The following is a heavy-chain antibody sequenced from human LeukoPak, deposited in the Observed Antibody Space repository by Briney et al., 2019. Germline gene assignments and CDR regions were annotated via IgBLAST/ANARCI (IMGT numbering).Heavy chain of an antibody. J-gene: IGHJ6*03. CDR1: GYTFTSYD. CDR2: MNPNSGNT. D-gene: IGHD6-13*01. V-gene: IGHV1-8*01. CDR3: AITGYSSSWYYYYYMDV. Sequence: ASVKASCKASGYTFTSYDINWVRQATGQGLEWMGWMNPNSGNTGYAQKFQGRVTMTRNTSISTAYMELSSLRSEDTAVYYCAITGYSSSWYYYYYMDVWGKGTTVTVSS.